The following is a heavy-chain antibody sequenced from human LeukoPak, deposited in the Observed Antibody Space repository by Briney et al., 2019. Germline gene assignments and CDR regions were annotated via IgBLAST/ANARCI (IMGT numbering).Heavy chain of an antibody. D-gene: IGHD6-19*01. Sequence: SQTLSLTCATSGDSVSSNSAAWDWIRQSPSRGLEWLGRTYYRSKWYNDYAVSVKSRININADTSKNQVSLQLNSVTPEDTAVYYCASGWPQQWDWGQGTLVTVSS. J-gene: IGHJ4*02. CDR3: ASGWPQQWD. CDR1: GDSVSSNSAA. CDR2: TYYRSKWYN. V-gene: IGHV6-1*01.